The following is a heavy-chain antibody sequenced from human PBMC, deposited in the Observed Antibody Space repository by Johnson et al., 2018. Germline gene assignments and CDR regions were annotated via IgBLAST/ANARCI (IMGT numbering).Heavy chain of an antibody. CDR2: IYPGDSDT. D-gene: IGHD3-22*01. CDR1: GYSFTSYW. Sequence: EVQLVESGAEVKKXVESLKISCKGSGYSFTSYWIGWVRQMPGKGLEWMGIIYPGDSDTRYSPSFQGQVTISADKSISTAYLQWSSLKAPDTAMYYWATMTSGYSTTIAFDIWGQGTMVTVSS. V-gene: IGHV5-51*01. J-gene: IGHJ3*02. CDR3: ATMTSGYSTTIAFDI.